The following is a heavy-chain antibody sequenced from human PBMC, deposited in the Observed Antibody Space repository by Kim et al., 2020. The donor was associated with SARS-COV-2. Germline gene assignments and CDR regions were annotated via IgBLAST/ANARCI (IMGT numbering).Heavy chain of an antibody. Sequence: ASVKVSCKASDYTFTNYGISWVRQAPGQGLEWMGWISAYNGNTNYAQKLQGRVTMTTDTSTSTAYMELRSLRSDDTAVYYCARRDEYSYDFDYWGQGTLVTVSS. V-gene: IGHV1-18*01. CDR2: ISAYNGNT. CDR1: DYTFTNYG. D-gene: IGHD5-18*01. J-gene: IGHJ4*02. CDR3: ARRDEYSYDFDY.